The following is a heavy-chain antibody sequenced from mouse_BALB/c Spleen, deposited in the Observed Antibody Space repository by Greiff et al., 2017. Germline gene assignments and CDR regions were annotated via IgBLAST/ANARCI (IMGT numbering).Heavy chain of an antibody. V-gene: IGHV1-15*01. J-gene: IGHJ3*01. Sequence: VQLQQSGAELVRPGASVTLSCKASGYTFTDYEMHWVKQTPVHGLEWIGAIDPETGGTAYNQKFKGKATLTADKSSSTAYMELRSLTSEDSAVYYCTRNYGSSYWGQGTLVTVSA. CDR2: IDPETGGT. CDR3: TRNYGSSY. CDR1: GYTFTDYE. D-gene: IGHD1-1*01.